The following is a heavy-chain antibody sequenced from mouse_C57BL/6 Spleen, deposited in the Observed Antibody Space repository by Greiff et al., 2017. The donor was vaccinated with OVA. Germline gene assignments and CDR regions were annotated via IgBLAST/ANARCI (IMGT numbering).Heavy chain of an antibody. V-gene: IGHV5-9-1*02. Sequence: EVMLVESGEGLVKPGGSLKLSCAASGFTFSSYAMSWVRQTPEKRLEWVAYISSGGDYIYYADTVKGRFTISRDNARNTLYLQMSSLKSEDTAMYYCTRGGNYYDYDVDAMDYWGQGTSVTVSS. CDR2: ISSGGDYI. CDR1: GFTFSSYA. D-gene: IGHD2-4*01. J-gene: IGHJ4*01. CDR3: TRGGNYYDYDVDAMDY.